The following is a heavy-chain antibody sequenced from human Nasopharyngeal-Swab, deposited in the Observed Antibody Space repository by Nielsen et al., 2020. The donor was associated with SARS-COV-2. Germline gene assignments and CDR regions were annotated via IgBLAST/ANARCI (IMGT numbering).Heavy chain of an antibody. Sequence: SLKISCAASGFTFDDYAMHWVRQAPGKGLALVSGISWNSGSIGYADSVKGRFTISRDNAKNSLYLQMNSLRAEDTALYYCAKDITMVRGVIFRYYGMDVWGQGTTVTVSS. CDR2: ISWNSGSI. CDR1: GFTFDDYA. J-gene: IGHJ6*02. V-gene: IGHV3-9*01. D-gene: IGHD3-10*01. CDR3: AKDITMVRGVIFRYYGMDV.